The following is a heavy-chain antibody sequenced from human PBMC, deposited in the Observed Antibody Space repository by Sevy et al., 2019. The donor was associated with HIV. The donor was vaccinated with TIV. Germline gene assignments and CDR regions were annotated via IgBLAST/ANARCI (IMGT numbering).Heavy chain of an antibody. J-gene: IGHJ6*02. CDR2: ISSTADSI. V-gene: IGHV3-11*01. Sequence: GGSLRLSCAASGFSISDYYMSWIRQAPGKGPQWISYISSTADSIYYADSVKGRFTISRDNAKNSLYLQMNSPTVEDTALYYCARDHLKDGDLGDYHYYAMDVWGRGTTVTVSS. CDR3: ARDHLKDGDLGDYHYYAMDV. D-gene: IGHD4-17*01. CDR1: GFSISDYY.